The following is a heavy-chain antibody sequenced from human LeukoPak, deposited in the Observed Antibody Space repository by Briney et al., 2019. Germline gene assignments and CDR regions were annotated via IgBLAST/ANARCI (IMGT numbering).Heavy chain of an antibody. V-gene: IGHV3-21*01. J-gene: IGHJ4*02. CDR1: GFTFSSYS. Sequence: GGSLRLSCAASGFTFSSYSMNWVRQAPGKGLEWVSSISSSSSYINYADSVRGRFTISRDNAKNSLYLQMNGLRAEDTAVYYCARGSFSAADPYWGQGTLVTVSS. D-gene: IGHD6-13*01. CDR2: ISSSSSYI. CDR3: ARGSFSAADPY.